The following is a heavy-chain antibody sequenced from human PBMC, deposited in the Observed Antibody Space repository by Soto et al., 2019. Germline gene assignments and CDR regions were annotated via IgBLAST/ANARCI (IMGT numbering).Heavy chain of an antibody. CDR1: GFTFSDHY. D-gene: IGHD3-10*01. CDR3: VSVSGSYYYDH. V-gene: IGHV3-72*01. Sequence: VGSLRLSCAASGFTFSDHYMDWVRQAPGKGLEWVGRTRNKANSYTTEYAASVKGRFTISRDDSKNSLYLQMNSLKTEDTALYYCVSVSGSYYYDHWGKGTLVTVS. CDR2: TRNKANSYTT. J-gene: IGHJ4*02.